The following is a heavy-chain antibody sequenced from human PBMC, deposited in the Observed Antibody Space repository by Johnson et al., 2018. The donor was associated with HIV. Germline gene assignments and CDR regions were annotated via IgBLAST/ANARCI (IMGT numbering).Heavy chain of an antibody. CDR1: GFTFNNYA. V-gene: IGHV3-30*04. D-gene: IGHD6-6*01. CDR2: ISYDGSYE. CDR3: ARPYILLQLVSAFGS. Sequence: QEQLVESGGGVVQPGRSVRLSCAASGFTFNNYAMHWVRQAPGKGLEWVAVISYDGSYEYYADSVKGRFTISRDNFENTLYLQMNSLRDDDTAVYCCARPYILLQLVSAFGSWGQGTMVTVSS. J-gene: IGHJ3*02.